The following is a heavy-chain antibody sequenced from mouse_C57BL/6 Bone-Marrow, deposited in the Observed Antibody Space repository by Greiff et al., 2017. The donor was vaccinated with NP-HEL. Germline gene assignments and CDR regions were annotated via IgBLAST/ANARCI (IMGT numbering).Heavy chain of an antibody. CDR2: IWTGGGP. D-gene: IGHD1-1*01. CDR3: ARFPPYYYGRYYYAMDY. J-gene: IGHJ4*01. CDR1: GFSLTSYA. V-gene: IGHV2-9-1*01. Sequence: QVQLKESGPGLVAPSQSLSITCTVSGFSLTSYAISWVRQPPGKGLEWLGVIWTGGGPNYNSALKSRLSISKDNSKSQVFLKMNSLQTDDTARYYCARFPPYYYGRYYYAMDYWGQGTSVTVSS.